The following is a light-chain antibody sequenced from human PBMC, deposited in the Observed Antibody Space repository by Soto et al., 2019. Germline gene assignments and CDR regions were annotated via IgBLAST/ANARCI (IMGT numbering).Light chain of an antibody. CDR2: EVS. CDR3: SSEPTSNTPIHV. J-gene: IGLJ1*01. CDR1: SSDTAGYNY. Sequence: QSVLAQPASVSGSPGQSITISCTGTSSDTAGYNYVSWYQQHPGKAPKLMIYEVSNRPSGVSNRFSGSQSGNTASLTISGLQPEDEANYYCSSEPTSNTPIHVFAKGTKVTVL. V-gene: IGLV2-14*01.